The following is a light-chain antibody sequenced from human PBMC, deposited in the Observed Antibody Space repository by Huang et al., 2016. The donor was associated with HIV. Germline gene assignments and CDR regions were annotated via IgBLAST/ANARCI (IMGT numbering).Light chain of an antibody. CDR1: QSISNN. V-gene: IGKV3-15*01. Sequence: EILLTQSPATLSVSPGERVTLSCRASQSISNNLAWYQQKPSQAPRLRIYGASTRATATPDRFSGSASGTEFTLTISSLQSEDFAVYYCQQYHNWPPYTFGQGTKLEI. J-gene: IGKJ2*01. CDR3: QQYHNWPPYT. CDR2: GAS.